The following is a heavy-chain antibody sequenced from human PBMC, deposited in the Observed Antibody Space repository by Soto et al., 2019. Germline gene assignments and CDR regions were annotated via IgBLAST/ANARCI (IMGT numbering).Heavy chain of an antibody. Sequence: SETLSLTCNVSGGPINSPDYYWSWIRQSPGKGLEWIGFLHYTGSTNYSPSLRSRVAISVDTSRNQFSLELNSVTAADTAVYYCARHDNRNYGLSTFDSWGQGTLVTVSS. J-gene: IGHJ4*02. V-gene: IGHV4-61*08. CDR3: ARHDNRNYGLSTFDS. CDR2: LHYTGST. D-gene: IGHD4-4*01. CDR1: GGPINSPDYY.